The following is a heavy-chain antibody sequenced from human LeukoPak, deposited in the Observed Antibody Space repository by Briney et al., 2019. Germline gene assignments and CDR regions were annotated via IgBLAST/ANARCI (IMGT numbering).Heavy chain of an antibody. CDR1: GGSFSGYY. D-gene: IGHD6-19*01. V-gene: IGHV4-34*01. J-gene: IGHJ4*02. CDR3: ARGVRGSGWYGSLFGH. CDR2: INHSGST. Sequence: SETLSLTCAVYGGSFSGYYWSWIRQPPGKGLEWIGEINHSGSTNYNPSLKSRVTISVDTSKNQFSLKLSSVTAADTAVYYCARGVRGSGWYGSLFGHWGQGTLVTVSS.